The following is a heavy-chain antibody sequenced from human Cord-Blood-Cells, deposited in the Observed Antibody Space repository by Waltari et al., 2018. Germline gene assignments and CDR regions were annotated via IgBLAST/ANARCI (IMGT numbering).Heavy chain of an antibody. CDR3: ARDVRETARPNYFDY. J-gene: IGHJ4*02. Sequence: QVQLVQSGAEVKKPGSSVKVSCKASGGTFSRYAISWVRQAPGQGLEWMGRIIPILGIANYAQKFQGRVTITADKSTSTAYMELSSLRSEDTAVYYCARDVRETARPNYFDYWGQGTLVTVSS. V-gene: IGHV1-69*09. CDR1: GGTFSRYA. CDR2: IIPILGIA. D-gene: IGHD6-6*01.